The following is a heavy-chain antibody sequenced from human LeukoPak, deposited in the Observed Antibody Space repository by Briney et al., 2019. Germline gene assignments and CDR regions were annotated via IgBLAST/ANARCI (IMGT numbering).Heavy chain of an antibody. V-gene: IGHV3-30*02. D-gene: IGHD3-22*01. CDR1: QFKFSLFG. CDR2: IRHDETNP. CDR3: ARFRATWLTGNYFDY. Sequence: GGSLRLSCAATQFKFSLFGMHWVRQAPGKGLEWVAFIRHDETNPNYADSVKGRFTVSRDNSKNTLYLQMNSLRPDDTAVYYCARFRATWLTGNYFDYWGQGTLVTVSS. J-gene: IGHJ4*02.